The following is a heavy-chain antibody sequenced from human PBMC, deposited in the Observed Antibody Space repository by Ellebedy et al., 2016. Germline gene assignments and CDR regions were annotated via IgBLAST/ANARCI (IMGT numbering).Heavy chain of an antibody. D-gene: IGHD4-17*01. CDR2: INPNSSGT. CDR3: ARDSLPTVTTDYYYGMDV. CDR1: GYTFTGYY. J-gene: IGHJ6*02. V-gene: IGHV1-2*02. Sequence: ASVKVSXKASGYTFTGYYMHWVRQAPGQGLEWMGWINPNSSGTNYAQKFQGRVTMTRDTSISTAYMELSRLRSDDTAVYYCARDSLPTVTTDYYYGMDVWGQGTTVTVSS.